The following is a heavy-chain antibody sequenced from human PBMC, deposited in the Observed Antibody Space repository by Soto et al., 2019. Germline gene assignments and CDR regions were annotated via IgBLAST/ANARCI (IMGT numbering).Heavy chain of an antibody. CDR1: GGSISGYY. J-gene: IGHJ6*02. Sequence: SETLSPTCTASGGSISGYYWSWIRQPPGKGLEWIGNVYYSGGAKYNPSVKRRVSISVDTSKNQFSLNLSSVTAADTAVYYCTRDGDGRMTTNPYYYYGMDVWGPGITVTVS. D-gene: IGHD2-21*02. CDR2: VYYSGGA. V-gene: IGHV4-59*01. CDR3: TRDGDGRMTTNPYYYYGMDV.